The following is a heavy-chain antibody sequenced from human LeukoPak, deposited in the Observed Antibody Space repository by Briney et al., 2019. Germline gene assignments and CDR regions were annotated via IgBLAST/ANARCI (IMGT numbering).Heavy chain of an antibody. J-gene: IGHJ6*02. V-gene: IGHV3-23*01. CDR1: RFTFRTYA. CDR3: AKVRAYYYYYGMDV. CDR2: ISSSGDST. Sequence: PGGSLRLSCAASRFTFRTYAMSWVRQAPGKGLEWVSSISSSGDSTYYADSVKGRFTISRDNSKNTLYLQMNSLRAEDTAVYYCAKVRAYYYYYGMDVWGQGTTVTVSS.